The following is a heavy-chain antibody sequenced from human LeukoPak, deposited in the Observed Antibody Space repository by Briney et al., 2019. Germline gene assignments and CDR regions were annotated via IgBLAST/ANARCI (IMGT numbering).Heavy chain of an antibody. J-gene: IGHJ4*02. D-gene: IGHD3-10*01. V-gene: IGHV4-34*01. CDR3: ARGYGSGSYYGY. CDR1: GGSFSGYY. Sequence: SETLSLTCAVYGGSFSGYYWSWIRQLRGRGLEWIGEINHSGSTNYNPSLKSRVTISVDTSKNQFSLKLSSVTAADTAVYYCARGYGSGSYYGYWGQGTLVTVSS. CDR2: INHSGST.